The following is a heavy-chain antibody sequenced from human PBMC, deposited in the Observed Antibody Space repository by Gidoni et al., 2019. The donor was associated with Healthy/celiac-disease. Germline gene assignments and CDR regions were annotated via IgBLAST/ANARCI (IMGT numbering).Heavy chain of an antibody. CDR2: IIPIFGTA. Sequence: QVQLVQSGAEVKKPGSSVKVSCQASGGTFSSYAISWVRQAPGQGLEWMGGIIPIFGTANYAQKFQGRVTITADESTSTAYMELSSLRSEDTAVYYCARVYYYDSSGYYQPKYYFDYWGQGTLVTVSS. CDR3: ARVYYYDSSGYYQPKYYFDY. D-gene: IGHD3-22*01. CDR1: GGTFSSYA. V-gene: IGHV1-69*01. J-gene: IGHJ4*02.